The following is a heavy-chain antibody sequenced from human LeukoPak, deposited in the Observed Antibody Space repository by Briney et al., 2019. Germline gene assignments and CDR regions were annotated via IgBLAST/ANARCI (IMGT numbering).Heavy chain of an antibody. CDR1: GFTFSAYS. CDR3: ASQLVFRSPFDY. V-gene: IGHV3-48*02. CDR2: ISSSSSTI. J-gene: IGHJ4*02. Sequence: GGSLRLSCAASGFTFSAYSMNWVRRAPGKGLEWVSYISSSSSTIFYADSVKGRFTISRDNAKNSLYLQMNSLRDEDTAVYYCASQLVFRSPFDYWGQGTLVTVSS.